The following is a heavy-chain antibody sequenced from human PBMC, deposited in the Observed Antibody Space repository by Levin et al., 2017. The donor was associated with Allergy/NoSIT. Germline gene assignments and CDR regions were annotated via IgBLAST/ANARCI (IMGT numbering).Heavy chain of an antibody. CDR2: IKQDGSEK. CDR3: ARTILYYDILTGPSGPRGFDP. V-gene: IGHV3-7*01. CDR1: GFTFSSYW. Sequence: GGSLRLSCAASGFTFSSYWMSWVRQAPGKGLEWVANIKQDGSEKYYVDSVKGRFTISRDNAKNSLYLQMNSLRAEDTAVYYCARTILYYDILTGPSGPRGFDPWGQGTLVTVSS. J-gene: IGHJ5*02. D-gene: IGHD3-9*01.